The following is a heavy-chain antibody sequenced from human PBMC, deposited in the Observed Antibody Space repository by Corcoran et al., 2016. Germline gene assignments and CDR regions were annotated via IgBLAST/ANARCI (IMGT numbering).Heavy chain of an antibody. J-gene: IGHJ4*02. Sequence: QVQLQESGPGLVKPSETLSLTCAVSGTSISSHSWSWIRQPAGKGLEWIGRASTTGNTNYNPSLKRRVTMSVDTSKNQFSLELSSVTAADTAVYFCARDRNLAGAGQGLPFDFWGQGTLVTVSS. D-gene: IGHD3-10*01. CDR1: GTSISSHS. V-gene: IGHV4-4*07. CDR3: ARDRNLAGAGQGLPFDF. CDR2: ASTTGNT.